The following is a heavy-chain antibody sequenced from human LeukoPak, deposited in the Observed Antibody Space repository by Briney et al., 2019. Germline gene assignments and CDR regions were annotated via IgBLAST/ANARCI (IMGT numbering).Heavy chain of an antibody. CDR2: ISGYNGYT. Sequence: ASVKDSCKASGYTFSSYGVSWVRQAPGQGLEWMGWISGYNGYTNYAQKFQGRVTMTTDTSTSTAYMELRSLRSDDIAVYYCARMGLTGNWVDYWGQGSLVTVSS. V-gene: IGHV1-18*03. CDR3: ARMGLTGNWVDY. J-gene: IGHJ4*02. CDR1: GYTFSSYG. D-gene: IGHD4/OR15-4a*01.